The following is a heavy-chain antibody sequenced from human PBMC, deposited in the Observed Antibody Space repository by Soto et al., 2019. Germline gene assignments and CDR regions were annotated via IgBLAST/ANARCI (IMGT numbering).Heavy chain of an antibody. CDR2: INPNSGGT. CDR3: ARDYCTNGVCAAEGFDL. D-gene: IGHD2-8*01. Sequence: ASVKVSCKASGYTFTGYYMHWVRQAPGQGLEWMGWINPNSGGTNYAQKFQGWVTMTRDTSISTAYMELSRLRSDDTAVYYCARDYCTNGVCAAEGFDLWGQGTSVTVSS. CDR1: GYTFTGYY. V-gene: IGHV1-2*04. J-gene: IGHJ5*02.